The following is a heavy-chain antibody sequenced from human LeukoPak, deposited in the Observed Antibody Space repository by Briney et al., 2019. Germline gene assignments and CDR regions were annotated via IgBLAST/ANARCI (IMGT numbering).Heavy chain of an antibody. CDR2: ISGSGSNR. J-gene: IGHJ6*02. Sequence: GGSLRLSCAASGFTFSSYAMSWVRQAPGKGLEWVSAISGSGSNRYYADSVKGRFTISRDNSKNTLYLQMNSLRAEDTAAYYCAKEAGFVYYGMDVWGQGTTVTVSS. CDR3: AKEAGFVYYGMDV. D-gene: IGHD3-10*01. V-gene: IGHV3-23*01. CDR1: GFTFSSYA.